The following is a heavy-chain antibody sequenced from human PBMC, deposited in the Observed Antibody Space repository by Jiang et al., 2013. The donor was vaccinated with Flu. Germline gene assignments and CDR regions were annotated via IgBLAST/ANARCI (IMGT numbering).Heavy chain of an antibody. V-gene: IGHV4-34*01. D-gene: IGHD5-12*01. J-gene: IGHJ5*02. CDR3: ARGKGAEWLRTLNSFDP. CDR2: INHSGST. CDR1: GGSFSGYY. Sequence: RLLKPSETLSLTCAVYGGSFSGYYWSWIRQPPGKGLEWIGEINHSGSTNYNPSLKSRVTISVDTSKNQFSLKLSSVTAADTAVYYCARGKGAEWLRTLNSFDPWGQGTLVTVSS.